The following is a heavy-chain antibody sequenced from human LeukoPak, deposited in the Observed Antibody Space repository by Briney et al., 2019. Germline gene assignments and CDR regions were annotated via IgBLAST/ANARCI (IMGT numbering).Heavy chain of an antibody. D-gene: IGHD2/OR15-2a*01. CDR3: ARDVQGINNWFDP. J-gene: IGHJ5*02. Sequence: PGGSPRLSCAASGFTVSSNYMSWVRQAPGKGLEWVSVIYSGGSTYYADSVKGRFTISRDNSKNTLYLQMNSLRAEDTAVYHCARDVQGINNWFDPWGQGTLVTVSS. CDR2: IYSGGST. CDR1: GFTVSSNY. V-gene: IGHV3-66*01.